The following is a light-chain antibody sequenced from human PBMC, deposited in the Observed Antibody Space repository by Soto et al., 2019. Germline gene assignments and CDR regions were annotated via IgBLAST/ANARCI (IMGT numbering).Light chain of an antibody. CDR1: NSNLGAGYD. CDR2: AVN. CDR3: SSYRSSDTLEV. Sequence: QSVLTQPPSVSGAPGQRVTISCTGNNSNLGAGYDVHWYQQLPGAAPKLILYAVNDRPSGVSSRFSGSKSGNTASLTISGVQPDDEADYYCSSYRSSDTLEVFGTGTKVTVL. V-gene: IGLV1-40*01. J-gene: IGLJ1*01.